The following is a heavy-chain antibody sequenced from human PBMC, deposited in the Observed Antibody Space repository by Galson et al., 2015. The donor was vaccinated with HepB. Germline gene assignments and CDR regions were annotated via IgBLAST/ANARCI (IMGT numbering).Heavy chain of an antibody. J-gene: IGHJ2*01. D-gene: IGHD6-19*01. CDR1: GGSISGSIYY. CDR2: IYYSGST. Sequence: ETLSLTCTVSGGSISGSIYYWGWIRQPPGKGLEWIGSIYYSGSTYYNSSLKSRVTISVDTSKNQFSLKLSSVTAADTAVHYCARLVWAGTDWYFDLWGRGTLVTVSS. CDR3: ARLVWAGTDWYFDL. V-gene: IGHV4-39*01.